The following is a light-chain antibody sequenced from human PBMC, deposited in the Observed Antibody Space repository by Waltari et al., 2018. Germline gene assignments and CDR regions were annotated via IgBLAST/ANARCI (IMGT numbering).Light chain of an antibody. V-gene: IGKV1-39*01. J-gene: IGKJ4*01. CDR2: AAS. Sequence: DIQSTQSPSSLSASVGDRVTITCRAGRFINNYLNWYQQKPGKAPKLLIYAASALHSGVPSRFSGSGSGTDFTLTVSSLQAEDFATYYCLQTLSTPLTFGGGTIVDIK. CDR1: RFINNY. CDR3: LQTLSTPLT.